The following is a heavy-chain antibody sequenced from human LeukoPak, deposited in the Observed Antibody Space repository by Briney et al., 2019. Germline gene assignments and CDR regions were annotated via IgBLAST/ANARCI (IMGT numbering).Heavy chain of an antibody. CDR1: GGSISSGSYY. D-gene: IGHD6-19*01. Sequence: KPSETLSLTCTVSGGSISSGSYYWSWSRQPPGKGLEWIGYIYYSGSTNYNPSLKSRVTISVDTSKNQFSLKLSSVTAADTAVYYCARDREAVDQEGFDPWGQGTLVTVSS. CDR3: ARDREAVDQEGFDP. V-gene: IGHV4-61*01. CDR2: IYYSGST. J-gene: IGHJ5*02.